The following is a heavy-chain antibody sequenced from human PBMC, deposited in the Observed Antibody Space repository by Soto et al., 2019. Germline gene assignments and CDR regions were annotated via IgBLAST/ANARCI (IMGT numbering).Heavy chain of an antibody. CDR3: ARDRSGIAVAGIFDY. CDR1: GFTFSSYA. Sequence: QVQLVESGGGVVQPGRSLRLSCAASGFTFSSYAMHWVRQAPGKGLEWVAVISYDGSNQYYADSVKGRFTISSDTSKNTLYLQMNSLRAEDTAVYYCARDRSGIAVAGIFDYWGQGTLVTVSS. D-gene: IGHD6-19*01. V-gene: IGHV3-30-3*01. CDR2: ISYDGSNQ. J-gene: IGHJ4*02.